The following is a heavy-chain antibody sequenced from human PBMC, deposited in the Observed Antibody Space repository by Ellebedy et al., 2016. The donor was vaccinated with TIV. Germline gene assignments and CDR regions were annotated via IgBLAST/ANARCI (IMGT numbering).Heavy chain of an antibody. J-gene: IGHJ4*02. CDR2: ISPDGRDK. CDR1: GFTFSSSI. Sequence: PGGSLRLSCAASGFTFSSSILHWVRQAPGKGLEWVALISPDGRDKQYGDSVKGRSTISRDDSRNTLYLQMDSLRTEDTAVYYRAKEEWWRLDYWGQGTQVTVSS. CDR3: AKEEWWRLDY. D-gene: IGHD2-15*01. V-gene: IGHV3-30*04.